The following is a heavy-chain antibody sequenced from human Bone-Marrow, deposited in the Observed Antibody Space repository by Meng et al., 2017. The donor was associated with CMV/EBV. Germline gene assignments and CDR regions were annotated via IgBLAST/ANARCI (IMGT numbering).Heavy chain of an antibody. CDR3: AKGYCSGTSCYVDD. D-gene: IGHD2-2*01. Sequence: SLKISCAASGFTFDDYAMHWVRQAPGKGLEWVSGISWNSGSIGYADSVKGRFTISRDNAKNSLYLQMNSLRAEDMALYYCAKGYCSGTSCYVDDWGQGTLVTVSS. CDR2: ISWNSGSI. V-gene: IGHV3-9*03. CDR1: GFTFDDYA. J-gene: IGHJ4*02.